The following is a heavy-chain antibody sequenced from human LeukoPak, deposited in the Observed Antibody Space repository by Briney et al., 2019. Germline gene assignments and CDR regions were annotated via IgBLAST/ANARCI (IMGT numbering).Heavy chain of an antibody. D-gene: IGHD3-16*02. Sequence: SETLSLTCTVSGASISSGDYYWSWIRQCPGKGLEWIGYIHYSGSTSYNPSLKSRVTISVDTSKNQFSLKLTSVTAADTAVYYCARGPNYVWGSYRYFDYWGQGTLVTVSS. CDR3: ARGPNYVWGSYRYFDY. J-gene: IGHJ4*02. V-gene: IGHV4-30-4*01. CDR2: IHYSGST. CDR1: GASISSGDYY.